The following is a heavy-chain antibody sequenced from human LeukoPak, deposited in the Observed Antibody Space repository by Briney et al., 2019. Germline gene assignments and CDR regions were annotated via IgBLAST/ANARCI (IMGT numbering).Heavy chain of an antibody. D-gene: IGHD2-2*01. J-gene: IGHJ4*02. V-gene: IGHV3-23*01. CDR2: ISGSGGST. CDR1: GITLSGYS. Sequence: GGSLRLSCAASGITLSGYSMSWVRQAPGKGLEWVSAISGSGGSTYYADSVKGRFTISRDNSKNTLYLQMNSLRAEDTAVYYCAKDRYEGYWGQGTLVTVSS. CDR3: AKDRYEGY.